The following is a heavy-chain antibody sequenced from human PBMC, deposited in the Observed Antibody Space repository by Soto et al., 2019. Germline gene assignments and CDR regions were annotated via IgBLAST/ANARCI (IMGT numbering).Heavy chain of an antibody. D-gene: IGHD3-3*01. CDR1: GGSVSSGSYY. V-gene: IGHV4-61*01. CDR3: AKTRRSGYSYNWFDP. J-gene: IGHJ5*02. CDR2: IYYSGST. Sequence: SETLSLTCTVSGGSVSSGSYYWSWIRQPPGKGLEWNGYIYYSGSTNYNPSLKSRVTISVDTSKNQFSLKLSSVTAADTAVYYCAKTRRSGYSYNWFDPWGQGTLVTVSS.